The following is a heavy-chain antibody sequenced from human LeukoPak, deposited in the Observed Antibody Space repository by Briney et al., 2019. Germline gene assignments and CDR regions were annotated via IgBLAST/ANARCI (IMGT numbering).Heavy chain of an antibody. V-gene: IGHV4-38-2*01. CDR2: IYHSGST. Sequence: SETLSLTCAVSGYSISSGYYWGWIRQPPGKGLEWIGSIYHSGSTNYNPSLKSRVTISVDTSKNQFSLKLSSVTAADTAVYYCARGPSYIDYWGQGTLVTVSS. D-gene: IGHD2-2*02. J-gene: IGHJ4*02. CDR1: GYSISSGYY. CDR3: ARGPSYIDY.